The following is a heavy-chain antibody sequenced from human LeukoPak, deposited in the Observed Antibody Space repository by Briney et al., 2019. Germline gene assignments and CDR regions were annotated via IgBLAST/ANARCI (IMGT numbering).Heavy chain of an antibody. J-gene: IGHJ4*02. V-gene: IGHV3-48*03. D-gene: IGHD6-19*01. Sequence: GGSLRLSCAASGFMFSSFEMYWVRQAPGKGLEWVSYISSGASTMYYADSVKGRFTISRDNARNSLLLQMNSLRAEDTAVYYCALLAVASDFDYWGQGTLVTVSS. CDR3: ALLAVASDFDY. CDR2: ISSGASTM. CDR1: GFMFSSFE.